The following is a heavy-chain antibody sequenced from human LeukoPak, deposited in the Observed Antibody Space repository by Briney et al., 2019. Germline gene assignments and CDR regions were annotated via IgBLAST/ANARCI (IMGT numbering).Heavy chain of an antibody. J-gene: IGHJ6*02. V-gene: IGHV3-21*01. CDR1: GFTFSSYS. Sequence: PGGSLRLSCAASGFTFSSYSMNWVRQAPGKGLEWVPSISSSSSYIYYADSVKGRFTISRDNAKNSLYLQMNSLRAEDTAVYYCAKMSSITGTRNGMDVWGRGTTVTVSS. D-gene: IGHD1-7*01. CDR3: AKMSSITGTRNGMDV. CDR2: ISSSSSYI.